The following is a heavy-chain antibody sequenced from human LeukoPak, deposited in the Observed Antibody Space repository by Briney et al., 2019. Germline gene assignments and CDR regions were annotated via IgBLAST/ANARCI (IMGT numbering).Heavy chain of an antibody. CDR3: TTVPSRSDI. V-gene: IGHV3-15*01. D-gene: IGHD6-6*01. J-gene: IGHJ3*02. CDR1: GFTFSNAW. CDR2: IKSKTDGGTT. Sequence: GGSLRHSCAPSGFTFSNAWMSWVRQAPGEGLEWVGRIKSKTDGGTTDYAAPVKGRFTISRDDSKDTLYLQMNSLETEDTALYYCTTVPSRSDIWGQGTMVTVSS.